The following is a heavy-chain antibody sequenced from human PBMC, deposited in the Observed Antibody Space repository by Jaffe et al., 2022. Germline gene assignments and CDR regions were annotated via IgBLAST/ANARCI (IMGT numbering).Heavy chain of an antibody. CDR3: ARAGPLRYFDWYDYYYMDV. CDR2: INHSGST. D-gene: IGHD3-9*01. CDR1: GGSFSGYY. V-gene: IGHV4-34*01. J-gene: IGHJ6*03. Sequence: QVQLQQWGAGLLKPSETLSLTCAVYGGSFSGYYWSWIRQPPGKGLEWIGEINHSGSTNYNPSLKSRVTISVDTSKNQFSLKLSSVTAADTAVYYCARAGPLRYFDWYDYYYMDVWGKGTTVTVSS.